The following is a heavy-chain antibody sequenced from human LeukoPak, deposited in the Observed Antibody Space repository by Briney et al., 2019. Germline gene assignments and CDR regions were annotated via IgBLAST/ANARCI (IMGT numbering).Heavy chain of an antibody. CDR2: IRNDGLTT. V-gene: IGHV3-30*02. CDR3: EKSLTVTTEGDY. D-gene: IGHD4-17*01. CDR1: GFTFNNYG. J-gene: IGHJ4*02. Sequence: PGGSLRLSCVASGFTFNNYGMHWVRQAPGKGLEWVAFIRNDGLTTYYADSVKGRFTISRDNSKSTLHLQMNSLRTEDTAVYYCEKSLTVTTEGDYWGQGTLVTVSS.